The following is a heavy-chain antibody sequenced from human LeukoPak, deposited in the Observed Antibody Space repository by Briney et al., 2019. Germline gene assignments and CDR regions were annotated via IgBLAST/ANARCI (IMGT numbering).Heavy chain of an antibody. CDR2: INSEGSIT. CDR3: ARDYNWNPPDY. D-gene: IGHD1-1*01. J-gene: IGHJ4*02. V-gene: IGHV3-74*01. Sequence: GGSLRLSCTASRFTFSSSWMHWVRQAPGKGLVWVSRINSEGSITTYADSAQGRFTISRDNAKNTLYLQMNSLRVEDTAVYYCARDYNWNPPDYWGQGTLVTVSS. CDR1: RFTFSSSW.